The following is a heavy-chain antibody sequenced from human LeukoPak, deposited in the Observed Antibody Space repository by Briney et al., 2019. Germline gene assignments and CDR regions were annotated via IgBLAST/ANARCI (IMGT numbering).Heavy chain of an antibody. Sequence: PSETLSLTCTVSGNSISDYYWSWFRQPPGKGLEWIGYIYYSGATNYNPSLKSRLTISVDTSKNQFSLRLSSLTAADTAVYYCARHTGVWGDWFDPWGQGTLVTVSS. CDR2: IYYSGAT. CDR1: GNSISDYY. V-gene: IGHV4-59*08. D-gene: IGHD3-16*01. CDR3: ARHTGVWGDWFDP. J-gene: IGHJ5*02.